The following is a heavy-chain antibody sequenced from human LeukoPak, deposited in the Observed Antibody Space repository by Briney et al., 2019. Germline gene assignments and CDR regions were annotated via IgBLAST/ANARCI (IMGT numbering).Heavy chain of an antibody. CDR2: ISWNSGSI. CDR1: GFTFDDYA. Sequence: GGSLRLSCAASGFTFDDYAMHWVRQAPGKGLGWVSGISWNSGSIGYADSVKGRFTISRDNAKNSLYLQMNSLRAEDTALYYCAKEGGSCWWNFDYWGQGTLVTVSS. V-gene: IGHV3-9*01. CDR3: AKEGGSCWWNFDY. D-gene: IGHD6-19*01. J-gene: IGHJ4*02.